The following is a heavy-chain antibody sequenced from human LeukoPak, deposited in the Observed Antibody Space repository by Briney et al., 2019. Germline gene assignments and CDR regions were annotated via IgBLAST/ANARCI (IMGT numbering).Heavy chain of an antibody. CDR3: ARDPRYCSSTSCQNDAFDI. Sequence: KPSQTLSLTCTVSGGSISGGGYYWRWIRQHPGKGLEWIGYIYYSGSTYYNPSLKSRVTISVDTSKNQFSLKLSSVTAADTAVYYCARDPRYCSSTSCQNDAFDIWGQGTVVTVSS. D-gene: IGHD2-2*01. V-gene: IGHV4-31*03. CDR2: IYYSGST. J-gene: IGHJ3*02. CDR1: GGSISGGGYY.